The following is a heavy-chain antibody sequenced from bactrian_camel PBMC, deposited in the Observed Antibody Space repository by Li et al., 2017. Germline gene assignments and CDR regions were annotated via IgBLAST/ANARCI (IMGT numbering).Heavy chain of an antibody. Sequence: VQLVESGGGAVQSGGSLSLSCAASGYTYSSYCMGWFRQAPGKERERVATIDVGGISTYYADSVKGRFTISRDNAKNTVYLQMNSLKPEDPAVYYCVAGSGTWYSPFDYWGQGTQVTVS. CDR3: VAGSGTWYSPFDY. J-gene: IGHJ6*01. V-gene: IGHV3S40*01. CDR1: GYTYSSYC. D-gene: IGHD6*01. CDR2: IDVGGIST.